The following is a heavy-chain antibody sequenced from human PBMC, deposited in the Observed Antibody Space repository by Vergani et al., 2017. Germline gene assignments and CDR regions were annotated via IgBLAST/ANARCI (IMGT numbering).Heavy chain of an antibody. J-gene: IGHJ5*02. CDR3: ARHSTVEWLVKLGWIDP. D-gene: IGHD6-19*01. CDR1: GASIRSSNYY. V-gene: IGHV4-39*01. CDR2: IYYSVST. Sequence: QLQLQESGPGLVKPSATLSLTCSVSGASIRSSNYYWGWIRQPPGKGLDWIASIYYSVSTYYNPSLKSRVTISVDTSKNQFSLKLSSVTAADTAVYFCARHSTVEWLVKLGWIDPWGQGILVTVSS.